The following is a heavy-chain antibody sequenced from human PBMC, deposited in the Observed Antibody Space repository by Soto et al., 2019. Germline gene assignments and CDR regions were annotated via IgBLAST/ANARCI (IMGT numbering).Heavy chain of an antibody. CDR1: CYMFSGYG. CDR3: VRDLDGSGSYYTDY. V-gene: IGHV1-18*01. Sequence: XSVKVSVKASCYMFSGYGINWVRQAPGQGLEWMGWISGYNGNTKYAQNLQGRVTMTTDTSTSTAYMEMRSLRSDDTAVYYCVRDLDGSGSYYTDYWGPGTLVTVSS. J-gene: IGHJ4*02. D-gene: IGHD3-10*01. CDR2: ISGYNGNT.